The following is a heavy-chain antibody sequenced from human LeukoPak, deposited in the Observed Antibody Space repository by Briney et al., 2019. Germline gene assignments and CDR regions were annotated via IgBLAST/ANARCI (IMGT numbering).Heavy chain of an antibody. CDR2: IYYRGST. V-gene: IGHV4-59*08. D-gene: IGHD6-19*01. CDR3: ARLPNTGYSSGWSLTPFYSYFDL. Sequence: SETLSLTCTGSGGSISSYYWSWIRQPPGKGREGIGYIYYRGSTNYNPSLKSRVTISVDTSKNQFSLKLSSVTAADTAVYYCARLPNTGYSSGWSLTPFYSYFDLWGRGTLVTVSS. CDR1: GGSISSYY. J-gene: IGHJ2*01.